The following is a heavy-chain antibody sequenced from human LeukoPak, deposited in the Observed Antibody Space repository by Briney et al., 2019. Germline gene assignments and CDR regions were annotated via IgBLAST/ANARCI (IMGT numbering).Heavy chain of an antibody. Sequence: SVKVSCKASGGTFSSYATSWVRQAPGQGLEWMGRIIPILGIANYAQKFQGRVTITADKSTSTAYMELSSLRSEDTAVYYCARVGGGYAGPLQSHFDYWGQGTLVTVSS. D-gene: IGHD5-12*01. CDR2: IIPILGIA. J-gene: IGHJ4*02. CDR1: GGTFSSYA. CDR3: ARVGGGYAGPLQSHFDY. V-gene: IGHV1-69*04.